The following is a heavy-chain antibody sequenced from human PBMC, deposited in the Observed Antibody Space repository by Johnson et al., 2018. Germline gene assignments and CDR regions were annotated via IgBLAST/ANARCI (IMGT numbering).Heavy chain of an antibody. J-gene: IGHJ3*02. CDR1: GFTFSSYA. CDR2: INTGGGST. D-gene: IGHD3-22*01. V-gene: IGHV3-23*04. CDR3: AKPRITIIVGGAFEI. Sequence: VQLVQSGGGLVQPGGSLRLSCAASGFTFSSYAMSWVRQAPGKGREWVSAINTGGGSTYFAAPLKGRFTISRANSKNTLYLQMNRLRVEATAVYYFAKPRITIIVGGAFEIWGKGTMGTVSS.